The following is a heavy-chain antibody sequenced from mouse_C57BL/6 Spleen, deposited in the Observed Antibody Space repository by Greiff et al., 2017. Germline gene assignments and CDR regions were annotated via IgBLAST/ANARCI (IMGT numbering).Heavy chain of an antibody. V-gene: IGHV1-20*01. J-gene: IGHJ2*01. CDR3: ARHYYCDY. Sequence: EVQLQQSGPELVKPGDSVKISCKASGYSFTGYFMNWVMQSHGKSLEWIGRINPYNGDTFYNQKFKGKATLTVDKSSSTAHMELRSLTSEDSAVXYCARHYYCDYWGQGTTLTVSS. CDR1: GYSFTGYF. CDR2: INPYNGDT.